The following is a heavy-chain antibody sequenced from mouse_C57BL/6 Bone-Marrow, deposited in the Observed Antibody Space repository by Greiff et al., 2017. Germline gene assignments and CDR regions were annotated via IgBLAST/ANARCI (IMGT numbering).Heavy chain of an antibody. Sequence: VQLQQSGPELVKPGASVKISCKASGYAFSSSWMNWVKQRPGKGLEWIGRIYPGDGDTNYNGKFKGKATLTADKSSSTAYMQLSSLTSEDSAVYFCASLDSSGYGKFAYWGQGTLVTVSA. J-gene: IGHJ3*01. CDR3: ASLDSSGYGKFAY. CDR2: IYPGDGDT. D-gene: IGHD3-2*02. V-gene: IGHV1-82*01. CDR1: GYAFSSSW.